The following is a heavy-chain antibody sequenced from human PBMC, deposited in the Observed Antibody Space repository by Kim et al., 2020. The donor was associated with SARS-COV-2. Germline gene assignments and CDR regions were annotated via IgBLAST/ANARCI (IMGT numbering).Heavy chain of an antibody. J-gene: IGHJ4*02. CDR3: ARERGAAAGTGLDY. D-gene: IGHD6-13*01. CDR1: GFTFSSHW. Sequence: GGSLRLSCAASGFTFSSHWLTWVRQAPGKGLEWVSIIYNAGGTLYADSVKGRFTISRDNSKNTVYLQMSSLRVEDTAIYYCARERGAAAGTGLDYWGQGT. CDR2: IYNAGGT. V-gene: IGHV3-66*01.